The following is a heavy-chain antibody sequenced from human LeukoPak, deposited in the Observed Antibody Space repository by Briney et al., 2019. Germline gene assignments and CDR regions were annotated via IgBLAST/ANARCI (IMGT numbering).Heavy chain of an antibody. V-gene: IGHV4-34*01. CDR1: GGSFSGYY. CDR2: INHSGST. D-gene: IGHD5-12*01. Sequence: SETLSLTCAVYGGSFSGYYWSWIRQPPGKGLEWIGEINHSGSTNYNPSLKSRVTISVDTSKNQFSLQLNSVTPEDTAVYYCARDVATQYFDNWGQGARVTVSS. CDR3: ARDVATQYFDN. J-gene: IGHJ4*02.